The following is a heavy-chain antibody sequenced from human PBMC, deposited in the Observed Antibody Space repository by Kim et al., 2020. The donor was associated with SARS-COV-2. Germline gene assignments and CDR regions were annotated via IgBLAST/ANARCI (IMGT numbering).Heavy chain of an antibody. D-gene: IGHD3-9*01. CDR3: ARQNYDILNNYFMGGVTDY. CDR2: IYGGDYT. V-gene: IGHV3-66*02. CDR1: GFSVSGSF. Sequence: GGSLRLSCEASGFSVSGSFMTWVRQAPGKGLEGVAFIYGGDYTYYADFVKGRFTISRDGSKNTLFLQMNNLRLEDTAVYYCARQNYDILNNYFMGGVTDYWGQGTLVTVSS. J-gene: IGHJ4*02.